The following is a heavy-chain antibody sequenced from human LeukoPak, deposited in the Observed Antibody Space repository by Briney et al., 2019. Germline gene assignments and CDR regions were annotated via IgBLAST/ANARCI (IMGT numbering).Heavy chain of an antibody. J-gene: IGHJ4*02. Sequence: SETLSLTCTVSGGSIRNYYWNWIRQPPGKGLEWIGHIIYSGSTNYNPSLKSRVTISVDTSKNQFSLKLSSVTAADTALYYCVRFSSSWSYFDCWGQGALVTVSS. CDR1: GGSIRNYY. CDR2: IIYSGST. D-gene: IGHD6-13*01. V-gene: IGHV4-59*01. CDR3: VRFSSSWSYFDC.